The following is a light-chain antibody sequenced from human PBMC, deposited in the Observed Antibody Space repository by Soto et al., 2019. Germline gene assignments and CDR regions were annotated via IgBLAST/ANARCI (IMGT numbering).Light chain of an antibody. J-gene: IGKJ3*01. CDR1: QSVSSY. V-gene: IGKV3-11*01. CDR3: QQRSNWVT. Sequence: EIVLTQSPATLSLSPGERATLSCRASQSVSSYLAWYQQKPGQAPRLLIYDASNRATGIPARFSGSGSGTDFTLTISNPEPEDFAVYYCQQRSNWVTFGPGTKVDIK. CDR2: DAS.